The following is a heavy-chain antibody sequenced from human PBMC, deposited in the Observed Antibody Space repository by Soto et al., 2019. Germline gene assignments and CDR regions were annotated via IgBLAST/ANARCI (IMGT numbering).Heavy chain of an antibody. Sequence: EVQLLESGGGLVQPGGSLRLSCAASGFTFSSYAMSWVRQAPGKGLEWVSAISGSGGSTYYADSVKGRFTISRDNSKNPVYLLMNILRASDTAVYYCGKRCSSGVHCQCFAYWGPGGLVTVSS. CDR2: ISGSGGST. V-gene: IGHV3-23*01. CDR3: GKRCSSGVHCQCFAY. D-gene: IGHD2-15*01. CDR1: GFTFSSYA. J-gene: IGHJ4*01.